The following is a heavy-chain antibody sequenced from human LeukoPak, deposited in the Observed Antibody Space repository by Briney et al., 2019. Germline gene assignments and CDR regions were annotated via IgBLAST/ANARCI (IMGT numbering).Heavy chain of an antibody. V-gene: IGHV1-18*01. J-gene: IGHJ6*03. CDR1: GYTFTSYG. Sequence: GASVKVSCKASGYTFTSYGISWVRQAPGQGLEWMGWINAYNGKTNYVQRFQGRVTMTTDASTSTAYMELGSLRSDDTAVYYCARRGLSDFYDSYMDVWGKGTTVTVSS. CDR2: INAYNGKT. CDR3: ARRGLSDFYDSYMDV. D-gene: IGHD3-16*01.